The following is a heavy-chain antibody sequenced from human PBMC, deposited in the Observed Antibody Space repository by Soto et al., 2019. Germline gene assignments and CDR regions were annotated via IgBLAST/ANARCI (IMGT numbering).Heavy chain of an antibody. CDR3: ARSYDFWSGYYTGSWLDP. D-gene: IGHD3-3*01. V-gene: IGHV4-39*01. CDR1: GGSISSSSYY. Sequence: ASETLSLTCTVSGGSISSSSYYWGWIRQPPGKGLEWIGSIYYSGSTYYNPSLKSRVTISVDTSKNQFSLKLSSVTAADTAVYYCARSYDFWSGYYTGSWLDPWGQGTLVTVSS. CDR2: IYYSGST. J-gene: IGHJ5*02.